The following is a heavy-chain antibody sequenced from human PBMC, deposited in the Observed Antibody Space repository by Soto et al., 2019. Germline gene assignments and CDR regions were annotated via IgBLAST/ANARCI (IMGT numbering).Heavy chain of an antibody. D-gene: IGHD3-3*01. CDR3: ARDRRYDFWSGYFVSPSYYYYYMDV. J-gene: IGHJ6*03. CDR2: IWYDGSNK. CDR1: GFTFSSYG. V-gene: IGHV3-33*01. Sequence: PGGSLRLSCAASGFTFSSYGMHWVRQAPGKGLEWVAVIWYDGSNKYYADSVKGRFTISRDNSKNTLYLQMNSLRAEDTAVYYCARDRRYDFWSGYFVSPSYYYYYMDVWGKGTTVTVSS.